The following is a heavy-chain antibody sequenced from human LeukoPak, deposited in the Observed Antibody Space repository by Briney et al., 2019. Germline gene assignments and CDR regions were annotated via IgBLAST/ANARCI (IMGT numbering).Heavy chain of an antibody. D-gene: IGHD1-1*01. J-gene: IGHJ5*02. Sequence: SQTLSLTCALSGESVSNTGAAWNWIRQSPSRGLEWLGRTYYRSKWYNDYAMSVKSRITINPDTSKNQFSLHLNSVTPEDTAVYYCARETAWFDPWGQGTLVTVSS. CDR1: GESVSNTGAA. CDR3: ARETAWFDP. V-gene: IGHV6-1*01. CDR2: TYYRSKWYN.